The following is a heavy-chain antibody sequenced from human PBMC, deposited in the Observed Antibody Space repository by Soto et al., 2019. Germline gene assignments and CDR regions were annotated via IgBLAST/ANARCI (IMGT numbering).Heavy chain of an antibody. V-gene: IGHV1-2*04. D-gene: IGHD3-10*01. J-gene: IGHJ6*03. CDR1: GYTFTGYY. Sequence: EASVKVSCKASGYTFTGYYMHWVRQAPGQGLKWMGWINPNSGGTNYAQKFQGWVTMTRDTSISTAYMELSRLRSDDTAVYYCARDGIGLWFGEFSRYYYYMDVWGKGTTVTVSS. CDR2: INPNSGGT. CDR3: ARDGIGLWFGEFSRYYYYMDV.